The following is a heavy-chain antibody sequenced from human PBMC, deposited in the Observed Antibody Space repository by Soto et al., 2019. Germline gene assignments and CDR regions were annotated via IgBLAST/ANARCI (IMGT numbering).Heavy chain of an antibody. CDR2: IWYDGSNK. CDR1: GFTFSGHA. CDR3: ARDGQGLAPYALDV. Sequence: HPGGSLRLSCTVSGFTFSGHAMHWVRQAPGKGLEWVTQIWYDGSNKYYAESVKGRFTISRDNSKNTLYLQMNSLRVEDTAVYYCARDGQGLAPYALDVWGQGTSVTVSS. J-gene: IGHJ6*02. V-gene: IGHV3-33*01. D-gene: IGHD6-19*01.